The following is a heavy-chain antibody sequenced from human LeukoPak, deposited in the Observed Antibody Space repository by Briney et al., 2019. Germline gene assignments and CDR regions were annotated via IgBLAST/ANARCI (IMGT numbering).Heavy chain of an antibody. CDR3: AKASDFWSGYHDY. D-gene: IGHD3-3*01. CDR1: GFTFSDYY. CDR2: ISGSGSTI. J-gene: IGHJ4*02. Sequence: GGSLRLSCAASGFTFSDYYMSWIRQAPGKGLEWVSYISGSGSTIYYADSVKGRFTISRDNAKNSLYLQMNSLRAEDTAVYYCAKASDFWSGYHDYWGQGTLVTVSS. V-gene: IGHV3-11*01.